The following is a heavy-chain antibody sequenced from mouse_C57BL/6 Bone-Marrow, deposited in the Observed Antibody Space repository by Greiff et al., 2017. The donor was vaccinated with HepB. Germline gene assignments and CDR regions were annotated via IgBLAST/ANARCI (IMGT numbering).Heavy chain of an antibody. CDR1: GYTFTDYY. V-gene: IGHV1-75*01. CDR2: IFPGSGST. CDR3: ARRHYGSSSWYFDV. D-gene: IGHD1-1*01. Sequence: QVQLQQSGPELVKPGASVKISCKASGYTFTDYYINWVKQRPGQGLEWIGWIFPGSGSTYYNEKFKGKATLTVDKSSSTAYMLLSSLTSEDSAVYFCARRHYGSSSWYFDVWGTGTTVTVSS. J-gene: IGHJ1*03.